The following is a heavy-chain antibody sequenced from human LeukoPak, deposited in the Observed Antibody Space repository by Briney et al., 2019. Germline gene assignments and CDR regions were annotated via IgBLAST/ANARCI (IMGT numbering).Heavy chain of an antibody. CDR1: GYTFISYG. J-gene: IGHJ3*02. CDR2: ISAYNGNT. V-gene: IGHV1-18*01. D-gene: IGHD3-16*01. Sequence: ASVKVSCKASGYTFISYGLSWVRQAPGQGLEWMGWISAYNGNTNYAQKLQGRVTMTTDTSTSTAYMELRSLRSDDTAVYYCARDLGDGDLDAFDIWGQGTMATVSS. CDR3: ARDLGDGDLDAFDI.